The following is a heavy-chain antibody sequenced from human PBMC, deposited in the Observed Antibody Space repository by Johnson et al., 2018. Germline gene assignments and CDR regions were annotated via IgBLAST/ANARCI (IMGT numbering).Heavy chain of an antibody. CDR3: ARAGYYDFWSGINGAFDI. V-gene: IGHV3-21*01. D-gene: IGHD3-3*01. CDR2: ISSSSSYI. J-gene: IGHJ3*02. Sequence: EVQLLESGGGLVQPGGSLRLSCAASGITVSSNTMNWVRQAPGKGLEWVSSISSSSSYIYYADSVKGRFTISRDNAKNSLFLQMNSLGAGDTAVYYCARAGYYDFWSGINGAFDIWGQGTMVTVSS. CDR1: GITVSSNT.